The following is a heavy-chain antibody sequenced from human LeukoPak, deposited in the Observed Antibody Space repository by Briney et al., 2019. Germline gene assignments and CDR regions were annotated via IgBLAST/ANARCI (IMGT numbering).Heavy chain of an antibody. CDR1: GFTFSTYT. CDR3: ARRFMIAFGGVGFYFDY. J-gene: IGHJ4*02. Sequence: GGFLRLSCAASGFTFSTYTMNWVRQAPGKGLEWVSSITSSSSYIYYADSVKGRFTISRDNAKNSLHLQMNSLRAEDTAVYYCARRFMIAFGGVGFYFDYWGRGNLVTVPS. D-gene: IGHD3-16*01. V-gene: IGHV3-21*01. CDR2: ITSSSSYI.